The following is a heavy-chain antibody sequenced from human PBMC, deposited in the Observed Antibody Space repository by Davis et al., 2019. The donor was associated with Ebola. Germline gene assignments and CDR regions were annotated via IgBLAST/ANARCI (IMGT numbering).Heavy chain of an antibody. CDR2: ISAYNGNT. J-gene: IGHJ3*02. V-gene: IGHV1-18*01. CDR1: GDTPTSYA. CDR3: ARTSIVGTSTTASDI. D-gene: IGHD1-26*01. Sequence: AASVKVSCKAVGDTPTSYAMTWVRQAPGQGLEWMGWISAYNGNTNYAQKVQGRATMTTDISTGTAYLDLRGLRSDDTAVYFCARTSIVGTSTTASDIWGQGTLVTVSS.